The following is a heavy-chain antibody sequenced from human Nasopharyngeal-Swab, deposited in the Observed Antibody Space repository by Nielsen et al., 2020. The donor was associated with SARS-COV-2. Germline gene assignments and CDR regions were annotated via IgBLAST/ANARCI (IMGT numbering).Heavy chain of an antibody. V-gene: IGHV1-8*01. CDR1: GYTFTSYD. D-gene: IGHD2-2*01. CDR3: ARHLRVVPAAKRYYYYYMDV. J-gene: IGHJ6*03. Sequence: ASVKVSCKASGYTFTSYDINWVRQATAQGLEWMGWMNPNSGNTGYAQKFQGRVTMTRNTSISTAYMELSSLRSEDTAVYYCARHLRVVPAAKRYYYYYMDVWGKGTTVTVSS. CDR2: MNPNSGNT.